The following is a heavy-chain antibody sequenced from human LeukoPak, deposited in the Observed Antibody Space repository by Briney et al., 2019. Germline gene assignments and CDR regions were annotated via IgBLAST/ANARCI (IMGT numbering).Heavy chain of an antibody. CDR1: GFTFSSYA. J-gene: IGHJ4*02. CDR3: AKDRPNYYGSNGHYYKLNGDC. D-gene: IGHD3-22*01. CDR2: ITSSGATT. Sequence: GGSLRLSCAASGFTFSSYAMSWVRQAPGKGLEWVSSITSSGATTYYADSVKGRFTISRDNSDNTLYLQVNSLRAEDTAVYYCAKDRPNYYGSNGHYYKLNGDCWGQGTLVTVSS. V-gene: IGHV3-23*01.